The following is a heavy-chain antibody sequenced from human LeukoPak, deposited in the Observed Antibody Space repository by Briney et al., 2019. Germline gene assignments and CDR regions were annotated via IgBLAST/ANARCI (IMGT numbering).Heavy chain of an antibody. V-gene: IGHV3-53*01. J-gene: IGHJ4*02. CDR3: AKDIGSYYDY. CDR1: GFTVSGNF. CDR2: VYTDGNI. D-gene: IGHD3-10*01. Sequence: GGSLRLSCTASGFTVSGNFMNWVRQAPGKGLEWVSVVYTDGNIYYADSVKGRFTISKDNSKNTVDLLMNNVGVEDTALYYCAKDIGSYYDYWGQGILVTVSS.